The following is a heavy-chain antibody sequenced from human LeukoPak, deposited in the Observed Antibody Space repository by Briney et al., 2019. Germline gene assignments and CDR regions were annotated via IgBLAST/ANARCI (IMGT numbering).Heavy chain of an antibody. CDR1: GGSISSSSYY. D-gene: IGHD2-15*01. J-gene: IGHJ5*02. V-gene: IGHV4-39*01. CDR3: ARGSRYCSGGSCYPGVNWFDP. CDR2: IYYSGST. Sequence: SETLSLTCTVSGGSISSSSYYWGWIRQPPGKGLEWIGSIYYSGSTYYNPSLKSRVTISVDTSKNQFSLKLSSVTAADTAVYYCARGSRYCSGGSCYPGVNWFDPWGQGTLVTVSS.